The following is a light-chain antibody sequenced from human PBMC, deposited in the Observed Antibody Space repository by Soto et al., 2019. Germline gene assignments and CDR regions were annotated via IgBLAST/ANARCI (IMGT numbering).Light chain of an antibody. CDR2: SAS. V-gene: IGKV3-15*01. Sequence: EVVMTQSPATLSVFPGERVSLSCRASQSVSSSLAWYQQKPGQAPRLLIYSASTRATGIPPRFSGSRSGTEFTLTISSLESEDFAVYYCQQYINGYTYGQGTKLEIK. J-gene: IGKJ2*01. CDR1: QSVSSS. CDR3: QQYINGYT.